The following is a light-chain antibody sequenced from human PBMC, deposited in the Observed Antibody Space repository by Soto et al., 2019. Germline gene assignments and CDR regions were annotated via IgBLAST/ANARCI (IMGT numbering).Light chain of an antibody. J-gene: IGKJ1*01. CDR1: QSISTY. V-gene: IGKV1-39*01. CDR2: AAS. CDR3: QQTYSTPPT. Sequence: FQMTQSPSSLSASVGYRVPITCRASQSISTYLSWYQQKAGLAPKLLIYAASSLQSGVPSRFSGSGSGTDFTLTISSLQPEDFATYYCQQTYSTPPTFG.